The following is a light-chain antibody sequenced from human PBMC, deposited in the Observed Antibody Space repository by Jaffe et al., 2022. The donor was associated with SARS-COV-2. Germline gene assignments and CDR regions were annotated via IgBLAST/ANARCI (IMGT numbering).Light chain of an antibody. CDR3: SSRDTSGNHRGV. V-gene: IGLV3-19*01. CDR2: AKN. Sequence: SSELTQDPAVSVALGQTVRITCQGDSLTTYYASWYQQKPGQAPVLVIYAKNNRPSGIPDRFSGSSSGNTASLTITGAQAEDEADYYCSSRDTSGNHRGVFGGGTKLTVL. J-gene: IGLJ3*02. CDR1: SLTTYY.